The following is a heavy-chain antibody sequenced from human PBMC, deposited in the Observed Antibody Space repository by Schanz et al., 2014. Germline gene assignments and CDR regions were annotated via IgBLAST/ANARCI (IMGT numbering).Heavy chain of an antibody. J-gene: IGHJ6*02. CDR3: AKVWKDHRIAGRPGWSDGMDV. CDR1: AFALNNYD. Sequence: DVQLLESGGGLVQPGGSLRLSCAASAFALNNYDMTWVRPAPGKGLEWVSCIRGSGGSTLYADSVQGRFTISRDDSKNMLYLQMNSLRAEDTAVYYCAKVWKDHRIAGRPGWSDGMDVWGQGTTVTVSS. CDR2: IRGSGGST. V-gene: IGHV3-23*01. D-gene: IGHD6-6*01.